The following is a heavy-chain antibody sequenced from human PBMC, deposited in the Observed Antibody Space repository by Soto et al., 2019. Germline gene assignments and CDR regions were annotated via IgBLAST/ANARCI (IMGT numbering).Heavy chain of an antibody. D-gene: IGHD2-15*01. J-gene: IGHJ4*02. V-gene: IGHV3-33*01. CDR2: IWYDGSNK. CDR3: ARDPLRYCSGGSCPYYFDY. CDR1: GFTFSSYG. Sequence: QVQLVESGGGVVQPGRSLRLSCAASGFTFSSYGMHWVRQAPGKGLEWVAVIWYDGSNKYYADSVKGRFTISRDNSKNTLYLQMNSLRAEDTAVYYCARDPLRYCSGGSCPYYFDYWGQGTLVTVSS.